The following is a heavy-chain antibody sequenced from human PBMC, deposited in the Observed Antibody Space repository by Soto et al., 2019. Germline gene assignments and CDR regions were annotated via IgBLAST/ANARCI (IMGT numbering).Heavy chain of an antibody. CDR1: GGSISSYY. J-gene: IGHJ3*02. D-gene: IGHD2-21*01. Sequence: QVQLQESGPGLVKPSETLSLTCTVSGGSISSYYWSWIRQPPGKGLEWLGYIYYSGSTNYHPSLKSRDTISVDPSKNQFTLKLSSATAADTAVYYCARVWRGAFDIWGQGTMVTVSS. V-gene: IGHV4-59*01. CDR2: IYYSGST. CDR3: ARVWRGAFDI.